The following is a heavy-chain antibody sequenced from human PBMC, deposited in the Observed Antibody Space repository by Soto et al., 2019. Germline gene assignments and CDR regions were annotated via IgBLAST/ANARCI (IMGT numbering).Heavy chain of an antibody. Sequence: SETLSLTCTVSGDTIISFSWNWIRQSAGKGLEWIGRISSTGNTHYSPSLESRVTMSLDTSKNQFSLKLTSVTAADTAVYYCEGESGGNWTYEAYWGQGTLVTVSS. V-gene: IGHV4-4*07. D-gene: IGHD1-7*01. CDR3: EGESGGNWTYEAY. J-gene: IGHJ4*02. CDR2: ISSTGNT. CDR1: GDTIISFS.